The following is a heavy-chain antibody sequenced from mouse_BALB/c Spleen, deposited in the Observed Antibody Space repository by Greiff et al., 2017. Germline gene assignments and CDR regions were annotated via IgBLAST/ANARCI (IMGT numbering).Heavy chain of an antibody. J-gene: IGHJ4*01. D-gene: IGHD2-13*01. CDR3: TRNGDVYAMDY. CDR2: IYPSDSYT. Sequence: QVQLQQPGAELVRPGASVKLSCKASGYTFTSYWINWVKQRPGQGLEWIGNIYPSDSYTNYNQKFKDKATLTVDKSSSTAYMQLSSPTSEDSAVYYCTRNGDVYAMDYWGQGTSVTVSS. V-gene: IGHV1-69*02. CDR1: GYTFTSYW.